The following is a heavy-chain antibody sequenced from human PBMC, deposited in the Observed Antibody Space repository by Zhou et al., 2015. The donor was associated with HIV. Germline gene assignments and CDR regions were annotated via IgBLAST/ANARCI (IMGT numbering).Heavy chain of an antibody. D-gene: IGHD3-10*01. V-gene: IGHV1-69*01. CDR2: IIPIFGTA. CDR3: AREGGYYGSGSYRYNHFDY. J-gene: IGHJ4*02. CDR1: GGTFSSYA. Sequence: QVQLVQSGAEVKKPGSSVKVSCKASGGTFSSYAISWVRQAPGQGLEWMGGIIPIFGTANYAQKFQGRVTITADESTSTAYMELSSLRSEDTAVYYCAREGGYYGSGSYRYNHFDYWGQGTLVTVSS.